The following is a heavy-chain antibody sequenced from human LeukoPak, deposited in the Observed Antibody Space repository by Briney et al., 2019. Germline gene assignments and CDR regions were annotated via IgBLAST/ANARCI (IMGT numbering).Heavy chain of an antibody. D-gene: IGHD3-10*01. CDR1: GFSFSDAW. CDR3: TTYGSGRKFDC. Sequence: GGSLRLSCAVSGFSFSDAWMSWVRQTPGKGLEWVGRIESKTDGGTTDYAALVKGRFTISRDDTTNTLYLQMNSLKSEDTAVYYCTTYGSGRKFDCWGQGVLVTVSS. CDR2: IESKTDGGTT. V-gene: IGHV3-15*04. J-gene: IGHJ4*02.